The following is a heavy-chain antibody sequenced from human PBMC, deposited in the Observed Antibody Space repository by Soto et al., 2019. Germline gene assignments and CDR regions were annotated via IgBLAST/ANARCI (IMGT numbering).Heavy chain of an antibody. V-gene: IGHV1-18*01. CDR2: ISAYNGHT. D-gene: IGHD6-19*01. Sequence: QVHLVQSGGEVKKPGASVKVSCKASGYTFTTYGINWVRQAPGQGLEWMGWISAYNGHTHYIQKLRGRVPMTTDTSTNPAYMDLRSLRSDDTAVYYCARDYLGVLTVAGTYAFDIWGQGTMVTVSS. CDR3: ARDYLGVLTVAGTYAFDI. J-gene: IGHJ3*02. CDR1: GYTFTTYG.